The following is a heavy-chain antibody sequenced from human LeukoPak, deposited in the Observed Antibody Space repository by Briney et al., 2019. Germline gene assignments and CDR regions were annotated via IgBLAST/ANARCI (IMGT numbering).Heavy chain of an antibody. CDR3: ARGGSPVGATNDS. CDR1: GGSISRDTYY. D-gene: IGHD1-26*01. J-gene: IGHJ4*02. Sequence: KPSETLSLTCTVSGGSISRDTYYWSWIRQPPGKGLEWIGEINHSGSTNYNPSLKSRVTISVDTSKNQFSLKLSSVTAADTAVYYCARGGSPVGATNDSWGQGTLVTVSS. V-gene: IGHV4-39*07. CDR2: INHSGST.